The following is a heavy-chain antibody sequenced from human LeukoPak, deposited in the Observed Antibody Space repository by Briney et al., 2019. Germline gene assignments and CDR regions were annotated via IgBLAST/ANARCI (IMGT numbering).Heavy chain of an antibody. V-gene: IGHV1-69*06. CDR2: IIPVFGTT. D-gene: IGHD6-13*01. CDR3: ARVSAHPGIAVGGIDY. J-gene: IGHJ4*02. Sequence: SVKVSCKASGGTFSSYAVSWVRLTPGQGLEWLGGIIPVFGTTTYAQKFQAKVTMTADKSTNTAYLEISSLTSDDTAVYYCARVSAHPGIAVGGIDYWGQGTLVTVSS. CDR1: GGTFSSYA.